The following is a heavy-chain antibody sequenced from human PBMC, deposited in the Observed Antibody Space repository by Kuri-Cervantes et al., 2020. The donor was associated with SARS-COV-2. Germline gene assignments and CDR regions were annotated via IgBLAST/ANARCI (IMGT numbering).Heavy chain of an antibody. J-gene: IGHJ3*02. V-gene: IGHV5-51*01. CDR1: GYSFTSYW. Sequence: GESLKISCKGSGYSFTSYWIGWVRQMPGKGLEWMGIIYPGDSDTRYSPSFQGQVTISADKSISTAYLQWGSLKAPDTAMYYCARQLTGGFDMHAFDIWGQGTMVTVSS. CDR3: ARQLTGGFDMHAFDI. D-gene: IGHD7-27*01. CDR2: IYPGDSDT.